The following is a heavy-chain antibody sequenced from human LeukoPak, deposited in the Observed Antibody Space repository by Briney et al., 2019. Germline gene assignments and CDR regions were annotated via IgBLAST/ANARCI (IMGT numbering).Heavy chain of an antibody. J-gene: IGHJ6*03. CDR2: ISTSISYI. CDR1: GFTFSSYS. D-gene: IGHD5-18*01. Sequence: PGGSLRLSCAVSGFTFSSYSMNWVRQAPGKGLEWVSSISTSISYIYYADSVKGRFTISRDNAKNSLSLQMTSLRAEDTAVYYCASSSTAMTYYYYYMDVWGKGTMVTVSS. V-gene: IGHV3-21*01. CDR3: ASSSTAMTYYYYYMDV.